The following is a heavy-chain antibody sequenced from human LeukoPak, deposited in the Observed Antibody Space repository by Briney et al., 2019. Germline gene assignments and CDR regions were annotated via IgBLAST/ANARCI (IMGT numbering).Heavy chain of an antibody. D-gene: IGHD6-13*01. CDR1: GFTFSSYG. Sequence: GGSLRLSCAASGFTFSSYGMHWVRQAPGKGLDWVAVIWYDGDNKYYADSVNGRFTISRDNSKNKLYLQMNSLRAEDTAVYYCARDGIAAAGQYYCYGMDVWGQGTTVTVSS. CDR2: IWYDGDNK. V-gene: IGHV3-33*01. J-gene: IGHJ6*02. CDR3: ARDGIAAAGQYYCYGMDV.